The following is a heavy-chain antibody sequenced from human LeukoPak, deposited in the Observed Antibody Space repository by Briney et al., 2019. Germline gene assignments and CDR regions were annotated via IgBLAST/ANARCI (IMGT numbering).Heavy chain of an antibody. V-gene: IGHV3-23*01. Sequence: GGSLRLSCAASGFTFSSYAMTWVRQAPGKGLEWVSASSGGGGSTYYVDSVKGRFTISRDNSKNTLYLQMNSRRAEDTAVYYCAKVAQEALGSLDYWGQGTLVTVSS. D-gene: IGHD1-26*01. CDR1: GFTFSSYA. CDR2: SSGGGGST. J-gene: IGHJ4*02. CDR3: AKVAQEALGSLDY.